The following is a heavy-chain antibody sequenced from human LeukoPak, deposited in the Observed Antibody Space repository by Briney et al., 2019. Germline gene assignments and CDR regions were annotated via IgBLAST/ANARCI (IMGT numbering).Heavy chain of an antibody. CDR1: GFTFSSYA. CDR3: APSPYYYESSGYSA. V-gene: IGHV3-64D*06. J-gene: IGHJ5*02. CDR2: ISSNGGST. Sequence: GGSLRLSCSASGFTFSSYAMHWVRQAPGKGLEYVSVISSNGGSTYYADSVKSRFTISRDNSKNTLYLQMSSLRAEDTAVYYCAPSPYYYESSGYSAWGQGTLVTVSS. D-gene: IGHD3-22*01.